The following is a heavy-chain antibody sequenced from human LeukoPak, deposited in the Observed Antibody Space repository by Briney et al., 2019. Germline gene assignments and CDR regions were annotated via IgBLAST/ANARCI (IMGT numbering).Heavy chain of an antibody. CDR3: ARNTIQLPTYFDY. CDR2: IIPIFGTA. Sequence: SVKVSXKASGGTFSSYAISWVRQAPGQGLEWMGRIIPIFGTAKYAQRFQGRVTITTDESTSTAYMELSSLRSEDTAVYYCARNTIQLPTYFDYWGQGTLVTVSS. V-gene: IGHV1-69*05. D-gene: IGHD5-18*01. J-gene: IGHJ4*02. CDR1: GGTFSSYA.